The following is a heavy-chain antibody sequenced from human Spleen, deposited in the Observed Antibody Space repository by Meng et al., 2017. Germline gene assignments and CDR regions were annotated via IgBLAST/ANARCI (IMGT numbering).Heavy chain of an antibody. J-gene: IGHJ6*02. CDR1: GYTFTGYY. CDR2: INPNRGGT. V-gene: IGHV1-2*02. D-gene: IGHD3-10*01. CDR3: ARVLQGYYGSGSYYSGGMDV. Sequence: ASVKVSCKASGYTFTGYYIHWVRQAPGQGLEWMGWINPNRGGTNYAQKFQGRGTMTRDTSISTAYMELSRLRSDDTAVYYCARVLQGYYGSGSYYSGGMDVWGQGTTVTVSS.